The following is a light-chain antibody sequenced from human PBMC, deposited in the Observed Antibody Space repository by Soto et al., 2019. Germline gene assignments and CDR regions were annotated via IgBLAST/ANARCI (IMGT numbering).Light chain of an antibody. CDR1: ESINRY. Sequence: EIQMTQSPSSLSASAGDRVTITCRASESINRYLNWYQQKPGKAPKLLIYATSSLQSGVPSRFSGSGSGTAVTLTISSLQHEDFATYYCRQSHSTPRTFGQGTKVEIK. J-gene: IGKJ1*01. CDR3: RQSHSTPRT. CDR2: ATS. V-gene: IGKV1-39*01.